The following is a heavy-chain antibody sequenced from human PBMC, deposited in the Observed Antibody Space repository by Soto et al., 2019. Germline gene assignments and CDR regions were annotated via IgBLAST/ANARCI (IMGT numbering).Heavy chain of an antibody. V-gene: IGHV3-7*01. CDR2: IKQDGSEK. D-gene: IGHD2-15*01. CDR1: GFTFSSYW. CDR3: ARVKCSGGSCYSVFDY. J-gene: IGHJ4*02. Sequence: GGSLRLSCAASGFTFSSYWMSWVRQAPGKGLEWVANIKQDGSEKYYVDSVKGRFTISRDNAKNSLYLQMNSLRAEDTAVYYCARVKCSGGSCYSVFDYWGQGTLVTVSS.